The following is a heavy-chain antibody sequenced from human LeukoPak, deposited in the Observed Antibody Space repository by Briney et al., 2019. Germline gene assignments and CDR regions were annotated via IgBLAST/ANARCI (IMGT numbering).Heavy chain of an antibody. D-gene: IGHD1-26*01. CDR2: IYDSGNS. Sequence: SETLSLTCTVSGGSLNNYYWSWIRQPPGKGLEWIGYIYDSGNSNYSPSLKSRVTISVDTAKNQFSLKLSSVTAADTAVYYCARDETRGSRPLNWFDPWGQGTLVTVSS. J-gene: IGHJ5*02. V-gene: IGHV4-59*01. CDR1: GGSLNNYY. CDR3: ARDETRGSRPLNWFDP.